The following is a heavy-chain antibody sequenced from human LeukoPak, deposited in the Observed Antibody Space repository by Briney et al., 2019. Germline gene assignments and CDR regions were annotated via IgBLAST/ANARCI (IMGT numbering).Heavy chain of an antibody. Sequence: RGSLRLSRAASGFTFSSYSMNWVRPAPGKGLAWVSSINSSRSYIYYADSVKGRFTISRDNAKNSLYLQMHSLRAEDTAVYYCARDGHYDILTGYSPKDFQHWGQGTLVTVSS. CDR3: ARDGHYDILTGYSPKDFQH. V-gene: IGHV3-21*01. J-gene: IGHJ1*01. CDR2: INSSRSYI. CDR1: GFTFSSYS. D-gene: IGHD3-9*01.